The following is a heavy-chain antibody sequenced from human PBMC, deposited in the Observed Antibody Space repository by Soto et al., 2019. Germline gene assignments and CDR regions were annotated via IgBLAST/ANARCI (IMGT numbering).Heavy chain of an antibody. CDR3: ASHPSKKPRRAGSWTAFDI. D-gene: IGHD6-13*01. CDR1: GGSFGGYY. V-gene: IGHV4-34*01. CDR2: INHSGST. Sequence: SETLSLTCAVYGGSFGGYYWTWIRQPPGKGLEWIGEINHSGSTNYNPSLKSRVTISVDTSKNQFSLKLTSVTAAETAVYYCASHPSKKPRRAGSWTAFDIWGQGTMVTVSS. J-gene: IGHJ3*02.